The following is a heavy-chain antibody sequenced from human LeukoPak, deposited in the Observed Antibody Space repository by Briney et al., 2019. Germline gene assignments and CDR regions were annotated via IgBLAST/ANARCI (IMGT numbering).Heavy chain of an antibody. CDR2: ISGSGGST. V-gene: IGHV3-23*01. CDR3: ATRYCSSTSCYTQADY. D-gene: IGHD2-2*02. J-gene: IGHJ4*02. Sequence: GASLRLSCAASGFTFSNYAMSWVRQAPGKGLEWVSAISGSGGSTYYADSVKGRFTISRDNSKNTLYLQMNSLRAEDTAVYYCATRYCSSTSCYTQADYWGQGTLVTVSS. CDR1: GFTFSNYA.